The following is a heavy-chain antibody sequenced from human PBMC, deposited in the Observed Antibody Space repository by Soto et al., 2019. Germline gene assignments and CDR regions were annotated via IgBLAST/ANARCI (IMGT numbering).Heavy chain of an antibody. CDR1: GGTFSSYA. D-gene: IGHD3-22*01. J-gene: IGHJ4*02. CDR2: IIPIFGTA. Sequence: SVKVSCTASGGTFSSYAISWVRQAPGQGPEWMGGIIPIFGTANYAQKFQGRVTITADESTSTAYMGLSSLRSEDTAVYYCARAQNRYYYDSSGSFDYWGQGTLVTVSS. V-gene: IGHV1-69*13. CDR3: ARAQNRYYYDSSGSFDY.